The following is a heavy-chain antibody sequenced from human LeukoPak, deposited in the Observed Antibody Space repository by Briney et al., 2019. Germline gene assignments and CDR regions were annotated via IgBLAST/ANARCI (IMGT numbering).Heavy chain of an antibody. Sequence: GGTLRLSCAASGFTFRIYGMSWVRKAPGKGLEWVSAISGTGDNMYYADSVKGRFTISRDNSKSTLYLQMNSLRAEDTAVYYCAKVGKFDPDYWGQGTLVTVSS. CDR1: GFTFRIYG. D-gene: IGHD3-9*01. CDR3: AKVGKFDPDY. CDR2: ISGTGDNM. J-gene: IGHJ4*02. V-gene: IGHV3-23*01.